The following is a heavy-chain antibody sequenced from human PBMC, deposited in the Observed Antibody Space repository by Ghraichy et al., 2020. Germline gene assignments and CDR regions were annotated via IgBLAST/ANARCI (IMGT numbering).Heavy chain of an antibody. V-gene: IGHV3-23*01. Sequence: GGSLRLSCAASGFTFSSYAMSWVRQAPGKGLEWVSAISGSGGSTYYADSVKGRFTISRDNSKNTLYLQMNSLRAEDTAVYYCPLGGTFRTETNAFDIWGQGTMVTVSS. CDR3: PLGGTFRTETNAFDI. J-gene: IGHJ3*02. D-gene: IGHD2/OR15-2a*01. CDR2: ISGSGGST. CDR1: GFTFSSYA.